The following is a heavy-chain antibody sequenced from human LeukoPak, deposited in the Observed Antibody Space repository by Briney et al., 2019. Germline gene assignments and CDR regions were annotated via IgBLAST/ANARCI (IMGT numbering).Heavy chain of an antibody. Sequence: PGGSLRLSCAASGFTFSTYSMNWVRQAPGKGLEWVSSISSSNSYIYYADSVKGRFTISRDNAKNSLYLQMNSLRAEDTAVYYCARGDGSSSGLYFDSWGQGTLVTVSS. CDR2: ISSSNSYI. D-gene: IGHD2-15*01. V-gene: IGHV3-21*01. CDR3: ARGDGSSSGLYFDS. CDR1: GFTFSTYS. J-gene: IGHJ4*02.